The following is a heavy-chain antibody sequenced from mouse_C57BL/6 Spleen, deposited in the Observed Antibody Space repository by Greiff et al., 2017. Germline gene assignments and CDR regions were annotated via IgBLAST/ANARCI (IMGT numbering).Heavy chain of an antibody. V-gene: IGHV1-67*01. J-gene: IGHJ3*01. CDR1: GYTFTDYA. CDR3: ARLEYDGYYLPWFAY. D-gene: IGHD2-3*01. CDR2: ISTYYGDA. Sequence: QVQLQQSGPELVRPGVSVKISCKGSGYTFTDYAMHWVKQSHAKSLEWIGVISTYYGDASYNQKFKDKDTMTVDKSSSTAYMELARLTSEDSAVYYCARLEYDGYYLPWFAYWGQGTLVTVSA.